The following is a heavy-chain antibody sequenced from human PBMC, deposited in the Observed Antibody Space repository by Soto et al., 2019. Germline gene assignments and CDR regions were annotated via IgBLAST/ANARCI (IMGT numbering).Heavy chain of an antibody. CDR3: ATLRYCGGDCYSRPFDY. V-gene: IGHV1-69*02. D-gene: IGHD2-21*01. Sequence: GASMEVSCEASGGSFSSYTISWVRQANGQGLEWMGRIIPILGIANYAQKFQGRVTITADKSTSTAYMELSSLRSEDTDVYYCATLRYCGGDCYSRPFDYWGQGTLVTVSS. J-gene: IGHJ4*02. CDR1: GGSFSSYT. CDR2: IIPILGIA.